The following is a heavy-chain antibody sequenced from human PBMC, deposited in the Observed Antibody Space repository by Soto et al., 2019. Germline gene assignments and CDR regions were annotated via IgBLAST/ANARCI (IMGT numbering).Heavy chain of an antibody. CDR2: VGGGGDNT. CDR1: GFTFSSYS. V-gene: IGHV3-23*01. J-gene: IGHJ4*02. CDR3: AKRDSGSGRSPPLINC. D-gene: IGHD3-10*01. Sequence: EVQLLESGGGLVQPGGSLRLSCAASGFTFSSYSMNWVRQAPGKGLEWVASVGGGGDNTFYADYVKGRFTISRDDSQNTLYLQMNSLRAEDTAVYFCAKRDSGSGRSPPLINCWGQGTLVTVSS.